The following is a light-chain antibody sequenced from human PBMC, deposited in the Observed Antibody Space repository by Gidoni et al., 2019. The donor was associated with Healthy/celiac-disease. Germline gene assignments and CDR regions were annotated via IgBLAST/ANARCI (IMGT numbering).Light chain of an antibody. CDR1: QSVGSY. V-gene: IGKV3-11*01. CDR2: DAS. J-gene: IGKJ4*01. Sequence: EIVLTQSPATLSLSPGERATLSCRASQSVGSYLAWYQQKPGQAPRLLIYDASNRATGIPARFSGSGSGTDFTLTISSLEPEDFAVYYCQQRSNWPPRRLTFGGGTKVEIK. CDR3: QQRSNWPPRRLT.